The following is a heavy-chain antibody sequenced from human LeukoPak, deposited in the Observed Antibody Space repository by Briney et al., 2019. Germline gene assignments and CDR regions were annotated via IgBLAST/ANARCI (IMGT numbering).Heavy chain of an antibody. CDR2: ISGSGDST. CDR3: AKSRDGYSYYFDY. Sequence: GGSLRLSCAASGSTFSSYAMSWVRQAPGKGLEWVSVISGSGDSTYSADSVRGRFTISRDNSKNTLYLQMNSLRAEDTAVYYCAKSRDGYSYYFDYWGQGTLVTVSA. CDR1: GSTFSSYA. J-gene: IGHJ4*02. D-gene: IGHD5-24*01. V-gene: IGHV3-23*01.